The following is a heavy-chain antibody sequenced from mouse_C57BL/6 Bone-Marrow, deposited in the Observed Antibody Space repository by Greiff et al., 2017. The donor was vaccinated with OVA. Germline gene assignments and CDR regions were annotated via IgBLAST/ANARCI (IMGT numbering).Heavy chain of an antibody. CDR3: ARDPGYGGYAMDY. V-gene: IGHV5-4*01. D-gene: IGHD2-2*01. Sequence: EVQGVESGGGLVKPGGSLKLSCAASGFTFSSYAMSWVRQTPEKRLEWVATISDGGSYTYYPDNVKGRFTISRDNAKNNLYLQMSHLKSEDTAMYYCARDPGYGGYAMDYWGQGTSVTVSS. CDR2: ISDGGSYT. CDR1: GFTFSSYA. J-gene: IGHJ4*01.